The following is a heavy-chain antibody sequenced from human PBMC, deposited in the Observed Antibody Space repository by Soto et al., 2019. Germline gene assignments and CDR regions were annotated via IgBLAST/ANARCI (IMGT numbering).Heavy chain of an antibody. Sequence: QVQLQESGPGLVKPSETLSLTCTVSGASISGYHWSWIRQPPGKGLECLGYISYSGSTNYNPSLKRRVTMSIDTSKNQFSLNLNSVTAADTAVYYCARGFSIDWYTYYFDYWGQGPLVTVSS. CDR1: GASISGYH. CDR2: ISYSGST. D-gene: IGHD3-3*02. CDR3: ARGFSIDWYTYYFDY. J-gene: IGHJ4*02. V-gene: IGHV4-59*08.